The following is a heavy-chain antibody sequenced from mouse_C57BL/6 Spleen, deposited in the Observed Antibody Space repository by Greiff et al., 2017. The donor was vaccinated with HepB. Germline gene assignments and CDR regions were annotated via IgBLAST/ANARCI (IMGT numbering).Heavy chain of an antibody. D-gene: IGHD1-1*01. V-gene: IGHV5-4*03. CDR3: ARGGGSCLLRLMDY. CDR1: GFTFSSYA. CDR2: ISDGGSYT. Sequence: EVKLVESGGGLVKPGGSLKLSCAASGFTFSSYAMSWVRQTPEKRLEWVATISDGGSYTYYTDNVKGRFTISRDNAKNNLYLQMTHLKTEDSAMYYSARGGGSCLLRLMDYWGQGTSVTVSS. J-gene: IGHJ4*01.